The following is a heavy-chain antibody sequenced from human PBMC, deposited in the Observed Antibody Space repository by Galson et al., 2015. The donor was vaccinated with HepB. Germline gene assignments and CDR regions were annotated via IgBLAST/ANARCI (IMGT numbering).Heavy chain of an antibody. Sequence: CAISGDSVSSNSAAWNWIRQSPSRGLEWLGRTYYRSKWYNDYAVSVKSRITINPDTSKNQFSLQLNSVTPEDTAVYYCARGGISVLRFLEGAFDIWGQGTMVTVSS. V-gene: IGHV6-1*01. D-gene: IGHD3-3*01. CDR1: GDSVSSNSAA. CDR3: ARGGISVLRFLEGAFDI. J-gene: IGHJ3*02. CDR2: TYYRSKWYN.